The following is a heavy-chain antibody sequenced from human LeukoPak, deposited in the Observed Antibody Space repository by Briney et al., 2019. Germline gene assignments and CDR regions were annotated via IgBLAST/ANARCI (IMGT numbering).Heavy chain of an antibody. CDR1: GGSISSGSYY. Sequence: KPSETLSLTCTVSGGSISSGSYYWSWIRQPAGKGLEWIGRIYTSGSTNYNPSLKSRVTISVDTSKNQFSLKLSSVTAADTAVYYCARAGYYDSSGYLLDYWGQGTLVTVSS. V-gene: IGHV4-61*02. J-gene: IGHJ4*02. CDR2: IYTSGST. D-gene: IGHD3-22*01. CDR3: ARAGYYDSSGYLLDY.